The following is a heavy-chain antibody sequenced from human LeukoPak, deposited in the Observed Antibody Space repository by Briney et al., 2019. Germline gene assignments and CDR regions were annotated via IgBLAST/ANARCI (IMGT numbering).Heavy chain of an antibody. J-gene: IGHJ4*02. Sequence: SGGSLRLSCAASGFTFSNYGMHWVRQAPGKGLEWVSAISGGGGGTYYADSVKGRFTISRDNSKTTLYLQLNSLRAEDTAVYYCAKDLSSGYYPFDYWGQGTLVTVSS. D-gene: IGHD3-22*01. CDR1: GFTFSNYG. CDR2: ISGGGGGT. V-gene: IGHV3-23*01. CDR3: AKDLSSGYYPFDY.